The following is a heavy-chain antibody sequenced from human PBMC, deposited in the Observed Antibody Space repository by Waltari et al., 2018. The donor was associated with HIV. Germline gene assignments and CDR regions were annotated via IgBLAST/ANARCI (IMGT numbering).Heavy chain of an antibody. CDR3: AREGYSSSTFDY. J-gene: IGHJ4*02. CDR1: GGPIRSGSYY. V-gene: IGHV4-61*02. CDR2: IYTSGST. D-gene: IGHD6-13*01. Sequence: QVQLQESGPGLVKPSQTLSLTCTVPGGPIRSGSYYWSWIRQPAGKGLEWIGRIYTSGSTNYNPSLKSRVTISVDTSKNQFSLKLSSVTAADTAVYYCAREGYSSSTFDYWGQGTLVTVSS.